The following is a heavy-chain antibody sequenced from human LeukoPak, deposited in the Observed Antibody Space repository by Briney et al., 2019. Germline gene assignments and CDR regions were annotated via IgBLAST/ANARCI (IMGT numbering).Heavy chain of an antibody. CDR2: IIPIFGIA. CDR1: GGTYSSYA. Sequence: SVKVSCKASGGTYSSYAFTWVRQGPGQGLEWMGRIIPIFGIADYAQKFQGRVTITADKSTSTAYMELSSLRSEDTAVYYCAREEVVGATPRGGFDYWGQGTLVTVSS. D-gene: IGHD1-26*01. J-gene: IGHJ4*02. V-gene: IGHV1-69*10. CDR3: AREEVVGATPRGGFDY.